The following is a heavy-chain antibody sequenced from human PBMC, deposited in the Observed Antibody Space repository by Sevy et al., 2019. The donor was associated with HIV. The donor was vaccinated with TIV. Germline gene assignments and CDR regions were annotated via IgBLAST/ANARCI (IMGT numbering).Heavy chain of an antibody. CDR1: GFIFSDYY. V-gene: IGHV3-11*01. CDR2: ISGSGNTI. Sequence: GGSLRLSCAASGFIFSDYYMSWIRQAPGKGLEWVSYISGSGNTIYYTDSVKGRFTISRDNAKDSLYLQMNSLRAEDTAVYYCARAGGSRALRYWVQGSLVTVSS. J-gene: IGHJ4*02. D-gene: IGHD3-16*01. CDR3: ARAGGSRALRY.